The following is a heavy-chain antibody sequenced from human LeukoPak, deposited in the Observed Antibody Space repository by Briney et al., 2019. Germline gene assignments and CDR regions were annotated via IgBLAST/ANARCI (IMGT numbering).Heavy chain of an antibody. D-gene: IGHD4-11*01. Sequence: PGGSLRLSCAASGFTFSSYGMSWVRQAPGKGLEWVANIKEDESEKYYVGSVKGRFTISRDNAKNSLYLQMNSLRAEDTAVYYCAKDFGSGTTPRYYFDYWGQGTLVTVSS. CDR1: GFTFSSYG. CDR2: IKEDESEK. V-gene: IGHV3-7*01. J-gene: IGHJ4*02. CDR3: AKDFGSGTTPRYYFDY.